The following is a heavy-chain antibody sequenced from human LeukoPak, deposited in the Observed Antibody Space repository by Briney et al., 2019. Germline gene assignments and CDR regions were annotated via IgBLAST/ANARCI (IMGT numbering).Heavy chain of an antibody. CDR2: INPNSGGT. Sequence: ASVKVSCKASGYTFTGYYMHWVRQAPGQGLEWMGWINPNSGGTNHAQKFQGRVTMTRDTSISTAYMELSRLRSDDTAVYYCARDKGYSYGYGYWGQGTLVTVSS. V-gene: IGHV1-2*02. J-gene: IGHJ4*02. D-gene: IGHD5-18*01. CDR3: ARDKGYSYGYGY. CDR1: GYTFTGYY.